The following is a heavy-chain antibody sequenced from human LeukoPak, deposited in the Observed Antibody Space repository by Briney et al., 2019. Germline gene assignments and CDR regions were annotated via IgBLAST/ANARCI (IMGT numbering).Heavy chain of an antibody. CDR1: GGSISSYY. J-gene: IGHJ3*02. Sequence: SETLSLTCTVSGGSISSYYWSWIRQPPGKGLEWIGYIYYSGSTNYNPSLKSRVTISVDTSKNQFSLKLSSVTAADTAVYYCARMIYCSSTRCYRSSAFDIWGQGTMVTVSS. V-gene: IGHV4-59*01. CDR2: IYYSGST. D-gene: IGHD2-2*02. CDR3: ARMIYCSSTRCYRSSAFDI.